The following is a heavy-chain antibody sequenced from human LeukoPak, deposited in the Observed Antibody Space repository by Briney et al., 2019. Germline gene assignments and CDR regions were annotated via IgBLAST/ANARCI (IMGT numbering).Heavy chain of an antibody. CDR2: ISYDGSNK. CDR1: GFTFSSYG. D-gene: IGHD3-10*01. Sequence: PGGSLRLSCAASGFTFSSYGMHWVRQAPGKGLEWVAVISYDGSNKYYADSVKGRFTIFRDNSKNTLYLQMNSLRAEDTAVYYCAKGLSFLYYYGMDVWGQGTTVTVSS. V-gene: IGHV3-30*18. J-gene: IGHJ6*02. CDR3: AKGLSFLYYYGMDV.